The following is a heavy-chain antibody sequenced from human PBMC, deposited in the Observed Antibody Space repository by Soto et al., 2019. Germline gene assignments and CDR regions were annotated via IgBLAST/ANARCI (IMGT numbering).Heavy chain of an antibody. D-gene: IGHD3-22*01. CDR1: GFTFSSYG. CDR2: IWYDGSNK. V-gene: IGHV3-33*01. CDR3: ERDLFDSSGYYRGVDY. Sequence: QVQLVESGGGVVQPGRSLRLSCAASGFTFSSYGMHWVRQAPGKGLEWVAVIWYDGSNKYYADSVKGRFTISRDNSKNTLYLQMNSLRAEDTAVYYCERDLFDSSGYYRGVDYWGQGTLVTVSS. J-gene: IGHJ4*02.